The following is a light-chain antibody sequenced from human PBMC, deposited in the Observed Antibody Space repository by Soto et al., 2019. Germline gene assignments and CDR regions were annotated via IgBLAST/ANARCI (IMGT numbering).Light chain of an antibody. CDR1: QSVSSSY. CDR2: GSS. Sequence: EIVLTQSPGTLSLSPGERATLSCRDSQSVSSSYLAWYQQKPDQAPRLLIYGSSSRATGIPDRFSVSGSGTNFTLTISRLEPEDYAVYYCQHYGISPAFGVGTKVEIK. CDR3: QHYGISPA. J-gene: IGKJ4*01. V-gene: IGKV3-20*01.